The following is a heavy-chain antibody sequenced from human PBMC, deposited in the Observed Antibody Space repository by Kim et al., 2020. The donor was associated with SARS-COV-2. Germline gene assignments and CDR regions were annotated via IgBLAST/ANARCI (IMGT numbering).Heavy chain of an antibody. CDR2: ISHDGNNY. V-gene: IGHV3-30-3*01. CDR1: GFTLSSYP. D-gene: IGHD4-17*01. CDR3: ARDALVSGAYEGGIDY. J-gene: IGHJ4*02. Sequence: GGSLRLSCAASGFTLSSYPMHWVRQAPGKGLEWVAPISHDGNNYHHADSVKGRFTISRDNSKNTLYLQLSSLRDEDTAVYYCARDALVSGAYEGGIDYWGQGTLVTVSS.